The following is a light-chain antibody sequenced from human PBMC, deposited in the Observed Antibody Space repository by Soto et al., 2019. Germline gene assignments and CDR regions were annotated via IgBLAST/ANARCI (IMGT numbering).Light chain of an antibody. J-gene: IGKJ1*01. CDR1: QTVSSVH. CDR3: QQYDNSLWT. V-gene: IGKV3-20*01. CDR2: GAS. Sequence: EIVLTQSPGTLSLSPGERASLSCRASQTVSSVHLAWYQHKPGQAPRLLIYGASRGATGVPDRFSGSGSGTDFTLTISRLEPEDFAVYYCQQYDNSLWTFGQGTKVEVK.